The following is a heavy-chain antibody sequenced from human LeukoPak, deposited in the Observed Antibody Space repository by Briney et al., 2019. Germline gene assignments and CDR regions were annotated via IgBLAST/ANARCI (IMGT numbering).Heavy chain of an antibody. V-gene: IGHV3-23*01. CDR1: GCTSSSYA. Sequence: GGSLRLSCAASGCTSSSYAMNWVRQAPGKGLEWVSSLSGSGGATYYADSVKGRFSISRDNSKNTLYLQMNSLRVDDTAVYYCAKDLLPVGASNYYFDYWGQGTLVTVSS. CDR3: AKDLLPVGASNYYFDY. D-gene: IGHD1-26*01. J-gene: IGHJ4*02. CDR2: LSGSGGAT.